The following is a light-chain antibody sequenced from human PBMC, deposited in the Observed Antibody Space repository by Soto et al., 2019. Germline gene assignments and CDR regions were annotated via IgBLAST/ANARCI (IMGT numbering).Light chain of an antibody. CDR1: QSISNY. CDR2: GAS. J-gene: IGKJ4*01. V-gene: IGKV1-39*01. Sequence: DIQMTQSPSSLSASVGDRVTITCRASQSISNYLNWYQQKPGKAPKLLIFGASNLESGVPSRFSGGGAGTDFTLTIGSLQPEDSATYYCQQSDSTPLTFGGGTKVEIK. CDR3: QQSDSTPLT.